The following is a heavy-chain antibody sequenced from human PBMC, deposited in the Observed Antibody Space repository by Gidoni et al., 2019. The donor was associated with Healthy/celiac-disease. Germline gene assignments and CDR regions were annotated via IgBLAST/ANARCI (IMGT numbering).Heavy chain of an antibody. V-gene: IGHV3-15*01. J-gene: IGHJ4*02. D-gene: IGHD4-17*01. CDR1: GFTFSNAW. Sequence: EVQLVESGGGLVKPGGSLRLSCAASGFTFSNAWMSWVRQAPGKGLEWVGRIKSKTDGGTTDYAAPVKGRFTISRDDSKNTLYLQMNSLKTEDTAVYYCTTDVIPHSTVTSFYWGQGTLVTVSS. CDR3: TTDVIPHSTVTSFY. CDR2: IKSKTDGGTT.